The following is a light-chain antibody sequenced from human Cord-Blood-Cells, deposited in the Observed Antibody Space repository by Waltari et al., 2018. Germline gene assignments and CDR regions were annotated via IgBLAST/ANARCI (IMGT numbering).Light chain of an antibody. CDR3: CSYAGSSTFVV. CDR1: SSDVGSYNL. V-gene: IGLV2-23*03. CDR2: EGI. J-gene: IGLJ2*01. Sequence: QSALTQPASVSGSPGQPITISCTGTSSDVGSYNLVSWYQRHPGKAPKPMIYEGIKRPSGVSNRFAGSKSGNTASLTISGLQAEDEADYYCCSYAGSSTFVVFGGGTKLTVL.